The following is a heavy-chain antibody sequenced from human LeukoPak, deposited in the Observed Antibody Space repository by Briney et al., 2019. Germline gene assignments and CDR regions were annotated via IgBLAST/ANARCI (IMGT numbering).Heavy chain of an antibody. CDR3: AKDPNGDYIGTFDI. D-gene: IGHD4-17*01. V-gene: IGHV3-30-3*01. CDR2: ISYDGSNK. Sequence: GGSLRLSCAASGFTFSSYAMHWVRQAPGKGLEWVAVISYDGSNKYYADSVKGRFTISRDNSKNTLYLQMNSLRAEDTAVYYCAKDPNGDYIGTFDIWGQGTMVTVSS. J-gene: IGHJ3*02. CDR1: GFTFSSYA.